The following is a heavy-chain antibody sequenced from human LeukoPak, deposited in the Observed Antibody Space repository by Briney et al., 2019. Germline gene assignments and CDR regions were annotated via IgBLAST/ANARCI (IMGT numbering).Heavy chain of an antibody. J-gene: IGHJ4*02. CDR2: IYYTGST. Sequence: PSETLSLTCTVSGGSISTYYWSWIRQPPGKGLEWIGYIYYTGSTNFNPSLKSRVTISVDTSKNQFSLKLSSVTAADTAVYYCARGGDVFDYWGQGTLVTVSS. D-gene: IGHD5-24*01. V-gene: IGHV4-59*01. CDR1: GGSISTYY. CDR3: ARGGDVFDY.